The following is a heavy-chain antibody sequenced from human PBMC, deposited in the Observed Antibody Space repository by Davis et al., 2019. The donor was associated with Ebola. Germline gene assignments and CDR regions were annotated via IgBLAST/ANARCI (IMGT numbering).Heavy chain of an antibody. V-gene: IGHV3-21*01. CDR2: ISSSSSYI. CDR1: GFTFSSYS. J-gene: IGHJ4*02. D-gene: IGHD7-27*01. Sequence: PGGSLRLSCAASGFTFSSYSMNWVRQAPGKGLEWVSSISSSSSYIYYADSVKGRFTISRDNSKNTLYLQMNSLRAEDTAVYYCAATGVEYLDYWGQGTLVTVSS. CDR3: AATGVEYLDY.